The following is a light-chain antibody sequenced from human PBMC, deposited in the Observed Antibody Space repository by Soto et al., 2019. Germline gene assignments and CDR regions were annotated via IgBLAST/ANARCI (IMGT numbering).Light chain of an antibody. CDR1: QSVSNS. V-gene: IGKV3-20*01. Sequence: EIVLTQSPATLSLSPGEGATVCCRASQSVSNSLAWFQQKPGQAPRLLVYGVSSRATDVPDRFSGSGSGTDFTLTISRLEPEDFAVYYCQQYGSSSTWTFGQGTRLEI. J-gene: IGKJ5*01. CDR2: GVS. CDR3: QQYGSSSTWT.